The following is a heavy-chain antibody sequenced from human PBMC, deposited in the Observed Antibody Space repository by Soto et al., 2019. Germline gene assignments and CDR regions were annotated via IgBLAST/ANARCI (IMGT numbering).Heavy chain of an antibody. Sequence: EVQLVESGGGLVKPGGSLRLSCAASGFTFSSYSMNWVRQAPGKGLEWVSSISSSSSYIYYADSVKGRFTISRDNAKNSLYLQMNSLRAEDTAVYYCARDPGEDDILTGYLILWGQGTLVTVSS. CDR3: ARDPGEDDILTGYLIL. V-gene: IGHV3-21*01. CDR2: ISSSSSYI. J-gene: IGHJ4*02. D-gene: IGHD3-9*01. CDR1: GFTFSSYS.